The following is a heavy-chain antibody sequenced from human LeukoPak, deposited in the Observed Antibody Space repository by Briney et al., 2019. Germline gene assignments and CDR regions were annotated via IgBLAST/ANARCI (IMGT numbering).Heavy chain of an antibody. CDR1: GFNFNSYW. D-gene: IGHD2/OR15-2a*01. Sequence: GGSLRLSCGASGFNFNSYWMSWVRQAPGKGLEWLAHIKEDGSEKYYVDSVKGRFTIFRDNSRNVVYLQMNNLGAEDTAVYSCAAAPNFYYFDYWGRGTLVTVSS. V-gene: IGHV3-7*01. CDR3: AAAPNFYYFDY. CDR2: IKEDGSEK. J-gene: IGHJ4*02.